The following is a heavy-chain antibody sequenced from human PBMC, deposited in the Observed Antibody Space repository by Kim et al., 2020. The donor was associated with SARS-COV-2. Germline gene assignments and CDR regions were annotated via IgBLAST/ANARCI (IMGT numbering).Heavy chain of an antibody. D-gene: IGHD2-2*01. CDR2: IYYSGST. V-gene: IGHV4-39*01. CDR3: ARHGVVPAAVPYYYYYGMDV. Sequence: SETLSLTCTVSGGSISSSSYYWGWIRQPPGKGLEWIGSIYYSGSTYYNPSLKSRVTISVDTSKNQFSLKLSSVTAADTAVYYCARHGVVPAAVPYYYYYGMDVWGQGTTVTVSS. CDR1: GGSISSSSYY. J-gene: IGHJ6*02.